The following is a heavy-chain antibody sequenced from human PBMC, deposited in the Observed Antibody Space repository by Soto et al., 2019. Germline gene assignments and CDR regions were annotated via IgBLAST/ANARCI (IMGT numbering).Heavy chain of an antibody. CDR1: GGTFISYA. J-gene: IGHJ6*02. D-gene: IGHD1-20*01. CDR2: IIPIFGTA. Sequence: SVKVSCKASGGTFISYAISWVRQARGQGLEWMGGIIPIFGTANYAQKFQGRVTITADKSTSTAYMELSSLRSEDTAVYYCARMRITGKTHAGFYSGMDVWAQ. V-gene: IGHV1-69*06. CDR3: ARMRITGKTHAGFYSGMDV.